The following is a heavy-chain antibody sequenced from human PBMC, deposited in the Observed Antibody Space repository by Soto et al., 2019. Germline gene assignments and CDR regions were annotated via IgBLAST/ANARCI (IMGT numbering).Heavy chain of an antibody. D-gene: IGHD4-17*01. CDR1: GYTFTSYG. Sequence: ASVKVSCKASGYTFTSYGISWVRQAPGQGLEWMGWISAYNGNTNYAQKLQGRVTMTTDTSTSTAYMELRSLRSDDTAVYYCARDLIGYGDYPSGNDYWGQGTLVTVSS. J-gene: IGHJ4*02. V-gene: IGHV1-18*01. CDR3: ARDLIGYGDYPSGNDY. CDR2: ISAYNGNT.